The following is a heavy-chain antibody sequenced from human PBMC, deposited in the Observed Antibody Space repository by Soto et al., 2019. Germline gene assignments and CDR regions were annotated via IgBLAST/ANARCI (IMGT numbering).Heavy chain of an antibody. J-gene: IGHJ4*02. D-gene: IGHD4-17*01. Sequence: VGSLRLSCAASGFTFSSYAMNLGRQAPGKGLEWVSTIRTSVGDTYYAASVKGRFTISRDNSKSTVYLHLNSLRAEDTAIYYCAKDPTYDYGYFDSWGQGTRVTVSS. CDR2: IRTSVGDT. CDR1: GFTFSSYA. V-gene: IGHV3-23*01. CDR3: AKDPTYDYGYFDS.